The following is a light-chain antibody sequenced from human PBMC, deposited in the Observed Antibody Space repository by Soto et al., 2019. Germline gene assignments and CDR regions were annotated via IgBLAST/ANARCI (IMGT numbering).Light chain of an antibody. CDR3: CSYAGSSALYV. CDR2: EVS. V-gene: IGLV2-23*02. Sequence: QSVLTQPASVSGSHGQSITISCSETSSDVGSYNLVSWYQQHPGKAPKLMIYEVSKRPSGLSNRFSGSKSGNTASLTISGLQAEDEADYYCCSYAGSSALYVFGTGTKVTVL. J-gene: IGLJ1*01. CDR1: SSDVGSYNL.